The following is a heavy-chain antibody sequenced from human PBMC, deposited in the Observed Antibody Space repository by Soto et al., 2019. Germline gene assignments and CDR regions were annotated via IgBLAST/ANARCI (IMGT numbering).Heavy chain of an antibody. D-gene: IGHD1-1*01. CDR2: TYPGGTT. V-gene: IGHV3-66*01. CDR1: GFSVSNNF. J-gene: IGHJ3*02. Sequence: GXSLRLACAASGFSVSNNFLSWFRQAPGKGLEWVSVTYPGGTTYYADSVKGRFAISRDNSKNTLYLQMSSLRAEDTAVYYCAKEMRTTAARDAFDIWGQGTMVTVSS. CDR3: AKEMRTTAARDAFDI.